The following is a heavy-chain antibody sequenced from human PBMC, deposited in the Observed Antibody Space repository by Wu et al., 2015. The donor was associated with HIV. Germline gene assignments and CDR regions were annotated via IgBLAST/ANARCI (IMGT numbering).Heavy chain of an antibody. Sequence: QEQLVQSGAEMKRPGASVRVSCKASGYTFTDYYMHWMRQAPGQGLEWMGWISAYNGDTNYAQKFQGRVTMTTDTSTNTVYMGLRSLRSDDTAVYYCATEKLVGLVDAFDIWGQGTMVTVSS. CDR3: ATEKLVGLVDAFDI. J-gene: IGHJ3*02. D-gene: IGHD6-13*01. CDR2: ISAYNGDT. V-gene: IGHV1-18*04. CDR1: GYTFTDYY.